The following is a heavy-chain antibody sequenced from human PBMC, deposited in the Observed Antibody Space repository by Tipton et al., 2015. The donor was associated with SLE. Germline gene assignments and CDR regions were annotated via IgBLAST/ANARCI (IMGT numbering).Heavy chain of an antibody. Sequence: TLSLTCTVSGGSISSSSYYWGWTRQPPGKGLEWIGCIYYSRSTYYNPSLKSRVTISVDTSKNQFSLKLSSVTAADTAVYYCARQKSSGYYFDYWGQGTLVTVSS. V-gene: IGHV4-39*01. CDR3: ARQKSSGYYFDY. J-gene: IGHJ4*02. CDR1: GGSISSSSYY. CDR2: IYYSRST. D-gene: IGHD6-19*01.